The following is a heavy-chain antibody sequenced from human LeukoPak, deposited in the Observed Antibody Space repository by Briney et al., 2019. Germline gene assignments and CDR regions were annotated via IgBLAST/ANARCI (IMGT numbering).Heavy chain of an antibody. J-gene: IGHJ4*02. CDR2: IYYSGST. Sequence: SETLSLTCTVSGGSVSSGSYYWSWIRQPPGKGLEWIGYIYYSGSTNYNPSLKSRVTISVDTSKNQFSLKLSSVTAADTAVYYCARASIAARVLDYWGQGTLVTVSS. CDR3: ARASIAARVLDY. D-gene: IGHD6-6*01. V-gene: IGHV4-61*01. CDR1: GGSVSSGSYY.